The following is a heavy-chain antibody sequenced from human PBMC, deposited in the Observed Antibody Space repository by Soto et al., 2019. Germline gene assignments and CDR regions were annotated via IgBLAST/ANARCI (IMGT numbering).Heavy chain of an antibody. CDR2: IYYSGGT. CDR3: GRDLWGYCGTDCYPLDV. CDR1: GDSSSSVC. V-gene: IGHV4-59*01. D-gene: IGHD2-21*02. J-gene: IGHJ6*02. Sequence: PSLTLSLPCSVAGDSSSSVCWSCIRQPTGKGLEWIGYIYYSGGTYYNPSLKSRVTISMDRSKRQVSLKLTSVTAADTAVYYCGRDLWGYCGTDCYPLDVWGPGTTVTVSS.